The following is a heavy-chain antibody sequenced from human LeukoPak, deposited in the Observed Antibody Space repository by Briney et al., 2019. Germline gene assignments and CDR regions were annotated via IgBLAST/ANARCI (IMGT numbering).Heavy chain of an antibody. J-gene: IGHJ4*02. CDR3: ARGRRITMIVVVINGPHTSPFDY. V-gene: IGHV4-34*01. D-gene: IGHD3-22*01. CDR2: INHSGST. CDR1: GGSFSGYY. Sequence: SETLSLTCAVYGGSFSGYYWSWIRQPPGKGLEWIGEINHSGSTNYNPSLKSRVTISVDTSKNQFSLKLSSVTAADTAVYYCARGRRITMIVVVINGPHTSPFDYWGQGIPVTVFS.